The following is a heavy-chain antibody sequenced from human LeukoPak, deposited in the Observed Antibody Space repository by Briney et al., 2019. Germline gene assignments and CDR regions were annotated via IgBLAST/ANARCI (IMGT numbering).Heavy chain of an antibody. J-gene: IGHJ6*02. V-gene: IGHV4-59*01. CDR1: GGSISSYY. D-gene: IGHD6-19*01. CDR3: ARDLVRVGPVAGSAYYYGMDV. CDR2: IYYSGST. Sequence: SETLSLTCTVSGGSISSYYWSRIRQPPGKGLEWIGYIYYSGSTNYNPSLKSRVTISVDTSKNQFSLKLSSVTAADTAVYYCARDLVRVGPVAGSAYYYGMDVWGQGTTVTVSS.